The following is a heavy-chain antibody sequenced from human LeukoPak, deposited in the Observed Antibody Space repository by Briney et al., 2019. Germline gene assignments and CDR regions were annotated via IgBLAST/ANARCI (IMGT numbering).Heavy chain of an antibody. CDR3: ATRGY. Sequence: SETLSLTCTVSVGSISSDYWQWIGQPPGKGLEWIGYIYNSGSNNYNPSLKSRVTISIDTSKNQSSLKLTSVTAADTAVYYCATRGYWGQGTLVTVSS. J-gene: IGHJ4*02. CDR1: VGSISSDY. V-gene: IGHV4-59*08. D-gene: IGHD3-10*01. CDR2: IYNSGSN.